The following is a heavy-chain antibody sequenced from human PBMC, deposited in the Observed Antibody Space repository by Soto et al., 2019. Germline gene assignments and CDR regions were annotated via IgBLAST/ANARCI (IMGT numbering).Heavy chain of an antibody. CDR1: GGSFSGYY. CDR2: INHSGST. D-gene: IGHD3-10*01. Sequence: SETLSLTCAVYGGSFSGYYWSWIRQPPVKGLEWIGEINHSGSTNYNPSLKSRVTISVDTSKNQFSLKLSSVTAADTAVYYCARGVGHYYGSGRYYGTRTGYYYGMDVWGQGTTVIVSS. CDR3: ARGVGHYYGSGRYYGTRTGYYYGMDV. J-gene: IGHJ6*02. V-gene: IGHV4-34*01.